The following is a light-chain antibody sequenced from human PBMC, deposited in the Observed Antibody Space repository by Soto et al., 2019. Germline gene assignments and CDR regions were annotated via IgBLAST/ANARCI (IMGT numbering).Light chain of an antibody. CDR2: EDN. Sequence: NFMLTQPHSVSESPGKTVTISCTRSSGSIASNYVQWYQQRPGSAPTTVIYEDNQRPSGVPDRFSGSIDSSSNSAYLTLSGLKTEDEADYYCQSYDSSSVVFGGGTKLTVL. V-gene: IGLV6-57*03. J-gene: IGLJ2*01. CDR3: QSYDSSSVV. CDR1: SGSIASNY.